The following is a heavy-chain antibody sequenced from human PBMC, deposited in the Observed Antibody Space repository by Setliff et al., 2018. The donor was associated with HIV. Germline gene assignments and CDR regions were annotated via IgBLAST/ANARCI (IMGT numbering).Heavy chain of an antibody. D-gene: IGHD3-22*01. Sequence: PGESLKISCKGSGYSFTSYWIGWVRQMPGKGLEWMVVIYPGDSDTRYSPSFQGQVTISVDKSISTAYLQWSSLRASDTAMYYCARHDSSGYYSPFDHWGQGTLVTVSS. CDR3: ARHDSSGYYSPFDH. J-gene: IGHJ4*02. V-gene: IGHV5-51*01. CDR2: IYPGDSDT. CDR1: GYSFTSYW.